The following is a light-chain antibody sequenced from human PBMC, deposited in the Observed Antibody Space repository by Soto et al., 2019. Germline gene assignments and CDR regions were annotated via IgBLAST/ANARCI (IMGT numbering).Light chain of an antibody. Sequence: DIPMTQSPSTLSASVGDRVTITCRASQSISSWLAWYQQKPGKAPKLLIYKASSLESGVPSRFSGSGSRTEFTLTISSLQPDDFATYYCQQYNSYPSFGGGTKVEIK. CDR1: QSISSW. CDR3: QQYNSYPS. CDR2: KAS. J-gene: IGKJ4*01. V-gene: IGKV1-5*03.